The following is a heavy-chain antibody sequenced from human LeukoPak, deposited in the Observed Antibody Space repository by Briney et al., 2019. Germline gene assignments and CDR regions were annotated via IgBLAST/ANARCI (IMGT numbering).Heavy chain of an antibody. D-gene: IGHD3-10*01. CDR3: AKDLHYYGPGSSPQY. V-gene: IGHV3-30*18. CDR1: GFTFSNYA. J-gene: IGHJ4*02. Sequence: GGSLRLSCEASGFTFSNYAMHWVRRAPGKGLEWVALISYDGSTKHYADSVKGRFTISRDNSKNTLSLQINSLRSEDTAVYYCAKDLHYYGPGSSPQYWGEGTLVTVSS. CDR2: ISYDGSTK.